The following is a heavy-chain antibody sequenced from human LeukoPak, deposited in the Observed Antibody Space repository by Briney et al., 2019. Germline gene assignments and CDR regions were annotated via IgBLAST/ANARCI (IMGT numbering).Heavy chain of an antibody. CDR1: GFTFTSSA. Sequence: SVKVSCKASGFTFTSSAMQWVRQARGQRLEWIGWIVVGSGNTNYAQKFQGRVTMTRDTSIGTAYMELSRLRSDDTAVYYCAKDPYSSGPYNWFDPWGQGTLVTVSS. V-gene: IGHV1-58*02. CDR3: AKDPYSSGPYNWFDP. CDR2: IVVGSGNT. J-gene: IGHJ5*02. D-gene: IGHD6-19*01.